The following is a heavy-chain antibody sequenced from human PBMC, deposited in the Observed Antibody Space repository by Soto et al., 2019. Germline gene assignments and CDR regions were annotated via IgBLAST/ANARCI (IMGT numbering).Heavy chain of an antibody. V-gene: IGHV1-69*12. D-gene: IGHD6-13*01. CDR3: GRACGYRNWFDP. J-gene: IGHJ5*02. CDR1: GGTFSSYA. CDR2: IIPIFGTA. Sequence: QVQLVQSGAEVKKPGSSVKVSCKASGGTFSSYAISWVRQAPGQGLEWMGGIIPIFGTANYAQKFQGRVTITADESTSTAYRDLSSRRSEDTAVYYCGRACGYRNWFDPWGQGTLVTVSS.